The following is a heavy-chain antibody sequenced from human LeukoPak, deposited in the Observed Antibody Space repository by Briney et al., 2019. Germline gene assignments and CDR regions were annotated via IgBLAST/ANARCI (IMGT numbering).Heavy chain of an antibody. Sequence: GGSLRLSCAASGFTFSSYSMNWVRQAPGKGLEWVSSISSSSSYIYYAHSVKGRFTISRDNAKNSLYLQMNSLRAEDTAVYYCARDGTLLRFLEWFQNWFDPWGQGTLVTVSS. V-gene: IGHV3-21*01. J-gene: IGHJ5*02. CDR1: GFTFSSYS. CDR2: ISSSSSYI. CDR3: ARDGTLLRFLEWFQNWFDP. D-gene: IGHD3-3*01.